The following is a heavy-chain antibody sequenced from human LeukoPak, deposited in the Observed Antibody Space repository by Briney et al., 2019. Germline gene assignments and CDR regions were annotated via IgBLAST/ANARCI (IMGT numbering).Heavy chain of an antibody. CDR1: GYTFTSYA. CDR3: ARDLESRNYYDSSGYYYYYYMDV. Sequence: ASVKVSCKASGYTFTSYAMNWVRQAPGQGLEWMGWINTNTGNPTYAQGFTGRFVFSLDTSVSTAYLQISSLKAEDTAVYYCARDLESRNYYDSSGYYYYYYMDVWGKGTTVTVSS. J-gene: IGHJ6*03. D-gene: IGHD3-22*01. CDR2: INTNTGNP. V-gene: IGHV7-4-1*02.